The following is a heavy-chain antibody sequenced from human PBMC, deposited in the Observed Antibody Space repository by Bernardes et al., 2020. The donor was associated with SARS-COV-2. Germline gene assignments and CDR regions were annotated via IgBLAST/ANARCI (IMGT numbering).Heavy chain of an antibody. CDR2: IYYSGST. Sequence: SETLSLTCTVSGGSISSYYWSWIRQPPGKGLEWIGYIYYSGSTNYNPSLKSRVTISVDTSKNQFSLKLSSVTAADTAVYYCARNRYYGSGSYYSFWFDPWGQGTLVTVSS. CDR1: GGSISSYY. V-gene: IGHV4-59*08. J-gene: IGHJ5*02. CDR3: ARNRYYGSGSYYSFWFDP. D-gene: IGHD3-10*01.